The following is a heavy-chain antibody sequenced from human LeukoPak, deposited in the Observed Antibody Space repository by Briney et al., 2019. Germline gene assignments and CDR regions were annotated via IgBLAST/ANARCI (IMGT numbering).Heavy chain of an antibody. Sequence: PSETLSLTCTVSGGSISSSSHCWGWIRQPPGKGLEWIGSIYYSGSTYYNPSLKSRVTISVDTSKNQFSLKLSSVTAADTAVYYCARDRHSSDLDYWGQGTLVTVSS. CDR1: GGSISSSSHC. J-gene: IGHJ4*02. CDR3: ARDRHSSDLDY. D-gene: IGHD6-19*01. V-gene: IGHV4-39*07. CDR2: IYYSGST.